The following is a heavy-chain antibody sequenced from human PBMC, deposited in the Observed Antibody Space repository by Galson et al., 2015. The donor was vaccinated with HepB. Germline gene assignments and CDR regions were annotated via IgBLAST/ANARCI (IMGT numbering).Heavy chain of an antibody. CDR1: GFTFSSYS. V-gene: IGHV3-21*01. CDR3: ARDRYYDSSGYDNDAFDI. J-gene: IGHJ3*02. Sequence: SLRLSCAASGFTFSSYSMNWVRQAPGKGLEWVSSISSSSSYIYYADSVKGRFTISRDNAKNSLYLQMNSLRAEDTAVYYCARDRYYDSSGYDNDAFDIWGQGTMVTVSS. D-gene: IGHD3-22*01. CDR2: ISSSSSYI.